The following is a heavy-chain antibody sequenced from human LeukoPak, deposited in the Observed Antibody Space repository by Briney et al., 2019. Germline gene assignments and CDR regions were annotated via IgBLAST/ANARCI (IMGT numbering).Heavy chain of an antibody. J-gene: IGHJ4*02. Sequence: SETLSLTCAVSGGSISPYYWTWIRQPPGKGLEWIGYISYSGGTNYSPSLKSRVTISLDTSKKQFSLKLTSVTAADTAVYYCARDVGYSSAWYDYWGQGTLVTVSS. V-gene: IGHV4-59*01. CDR1: GGSISPYY. CDR3: ARDVGYSSAWYDY. D-gene: IGHD6-19*01. CDR2: ISYSGGT.